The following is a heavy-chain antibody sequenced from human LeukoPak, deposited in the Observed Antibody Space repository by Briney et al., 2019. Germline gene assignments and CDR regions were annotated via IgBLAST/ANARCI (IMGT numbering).Heavy chain of an antibody. CDR1: GGSISSYY. CDR2: IYYSGST. J-gene: IGHJ2*01. V-gene: IGHV4-59*01. Sequence: PSETLSLTCTVSGGSISSYYWSWIRQPPGKGLEWIGYIYYSGSTNYNPSLKSRVTISVDTSKNQFSLKLSSVTAADTAVYYCARDQAGYCSGGSCYSWYFDLWGRGTLVTVSS. CDR3: ARDQAGYCSGGSCYSWYFDL. D-gene: IGHD2-15*01.